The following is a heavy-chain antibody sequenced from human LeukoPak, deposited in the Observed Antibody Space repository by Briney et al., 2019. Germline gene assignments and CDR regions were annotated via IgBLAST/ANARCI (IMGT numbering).Heavy chain of an antibody. CDR3: AKGPWDIVVVPAAIAY. D-gene: IGHD2-2*02. J-gene: IGHJ4*02. Sequence: GRSLRLSCAASGFTFSSYGMHWVRQAPGKGLEWVAVISYDGSNKYYADSVKGRFTISRDNSKNTLYLQMNSLRAEDTAVYYCAKGPWDIVVVPAAIAYWGQGTLVTVSS. CDR2: ISYDGSNK. CDR1: GFTFSSYG. V-gene: IGHV3-30*18.